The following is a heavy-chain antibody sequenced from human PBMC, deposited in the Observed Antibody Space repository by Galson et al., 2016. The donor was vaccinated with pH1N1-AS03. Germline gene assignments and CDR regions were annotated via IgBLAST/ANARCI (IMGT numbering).Heavy chain of an antibody. D-gene: IGHD4-23*01. CDR1: GFSFSTNW. Sequence: SLRLSCAASGFSFSTNWMHWVRQAPGKGQVWVAHINEDGSTARHADSVKGRFAISRDNAKNTLYLQMNSLRAEDTAVYYCARDLGGPNDYWGQGTMVTVSS. CDR2: INEDGSTA. J-gene: IGHJ4*02. CDR3: ARDLGGPNDY. V-gene: IGHV3-74*01.